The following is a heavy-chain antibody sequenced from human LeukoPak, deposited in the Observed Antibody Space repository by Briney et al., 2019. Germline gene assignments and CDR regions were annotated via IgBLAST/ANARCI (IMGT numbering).Heavy chain of an antibody. CDR1: GFTFSRYS. CDR3: ARAGTWELIYYFDY. V-gene: IGHV3-21*01. D-gene: IGHD1-26*01. Sequence: GGSLRLSCAASGFTFSRYSMNWVRQAPGKGLEWVSSISSSSSYIYYADSVKGRFTISRDNAKNSLYLQMNSLRAEDTAVYYCARAGTWELIYYFDYWGQGTLVTVSS. J-gene: IGHJ4*02. CDR2: ISSSSSYI.